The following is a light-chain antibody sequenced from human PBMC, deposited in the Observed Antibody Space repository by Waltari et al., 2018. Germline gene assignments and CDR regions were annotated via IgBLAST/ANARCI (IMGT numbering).Light chain of an antibody. CDR3: ASWDYRLNGIL. CDR1: NSNIGSSP. V-gene: IGLV1-44*01. J-gene: IGLJ2*01. Sequence: QSVMTQPPSASATPGQRVTITCSGSNSNIGSSPVTGYQQLPGAAPKVLIYSDNRRPSGVPDRFSGSKSGTSASLAITGLQSEDEADYYCASWDYRLNGILFGGGTRLTVL. CDR2: SDN.